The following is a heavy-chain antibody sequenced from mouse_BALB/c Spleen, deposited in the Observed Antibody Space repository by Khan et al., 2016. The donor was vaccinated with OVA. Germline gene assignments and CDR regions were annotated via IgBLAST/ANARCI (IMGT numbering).Heavy chain of an antibody. V-gene: IGHV1S81*02. CDR1: GFTFTSYY. CDR2: FNPSNGDT. D-gene: IGHD2-1*01. CDR3: TRSGYGSFAY. J-gene: IGHJ3*01. Sequence: QVQLQQPGAELVKPGASVKLSCKASGFTFTSYYMYWVKQRPGQGLEWIEEFNPSNGDTNFNEKFKSKATLTVDRSSSTAYMQLNSLTSEDSAVYYCTRSGYGSFAYWGQGTLVTVSA.